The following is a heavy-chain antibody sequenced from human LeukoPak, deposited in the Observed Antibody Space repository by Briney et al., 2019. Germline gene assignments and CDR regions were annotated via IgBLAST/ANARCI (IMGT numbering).Heavy chain of an antibody. D-gene: IGHD3-9*01. V-gene: IGHV1-18*01. J-gene: IGHJ5*02. Sequence: ASVKVSCKASGYTFTSYGISWVRQAPGQGLEWMGWISAYNGNTNYAQKLQGRVTMTTDTSTSTAYMELRSLRSDDTAVYYCARDTSGYDILTGYYTINWFDPWGQGTLVTVSS. CDR1: GYTFTSYG. CDR2: ISAYNGNT. CDR3: ARDTSGYDILTGYYTINWFDP.